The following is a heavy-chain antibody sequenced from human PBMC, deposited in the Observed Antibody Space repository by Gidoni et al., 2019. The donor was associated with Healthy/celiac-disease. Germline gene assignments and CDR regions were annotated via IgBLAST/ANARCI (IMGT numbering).Heavy chain of an antibody. CDR1: GFTFSSYR. CDR3: ARDTGRDDYGDPTPNFDY. CDR2: IISSSSTI. D-gene: IGHD4-17*01. V-gene: IGHV3-48*02. J-gene: IGHJ4*02. Sequence: EVQLVESGGGLVQPGGSLRLSCAASGFTFSSYRMHWVRQAPGKGLEWVSYIISSSSTIYYADSVKCRFTISRDNAKNSLYLQMNSLRDEDTAVYYCARDTGRDDYGDPTPNFDYWGQGTLVTVSS.